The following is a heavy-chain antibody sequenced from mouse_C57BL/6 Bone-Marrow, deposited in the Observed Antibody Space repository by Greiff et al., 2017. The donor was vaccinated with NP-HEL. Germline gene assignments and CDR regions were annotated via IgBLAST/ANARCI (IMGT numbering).Heavy chain of an antibody. CDR3: ARVGYYVYAMDY. V-gene: IGHV1-55*01. CDR2: IYPGSGST. D-gene: IGHD2-3*01. CDR1: GYTFTSYW. Sequence: QVQLQQPGAELVKPGASVKMPCKASGYTFTSYWITWVKQRPGQGLEWIGDIYPGSGSTNYNEKFKSKATLTVDTSSRTAYMQLSSLTSEDSAVYYCARVGYYVYAMDYWGQGTSVTVSS. J-gene: IGHJ4*01.